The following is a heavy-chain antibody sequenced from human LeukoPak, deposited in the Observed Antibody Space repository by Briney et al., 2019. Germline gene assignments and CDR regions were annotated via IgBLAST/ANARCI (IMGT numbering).Heavy chain of an antibody. D-gene: IGHD3-10*01. J-gene: IGHJ4*02. Sequence: VASVKVSCKASGYSFTRYFIHWVRQAPGQGLEWMGIIIPSDGSTSYAQKFQGRVTMTRDTSTSTVYMELSSLRSEDTAVYDCARGKVVTMVRGVIITYFDYWGQGTLVTVPS. CDR2: IIPSDGST. CDR1: GYSFTRYF. CDR3: ARGKVVTMVRGVIITYFDY. V-gene: IGHV1-46*01.